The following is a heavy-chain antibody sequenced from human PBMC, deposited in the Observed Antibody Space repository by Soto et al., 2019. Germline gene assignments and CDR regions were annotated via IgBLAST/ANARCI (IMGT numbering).Heavy chain of an antibody. V-gene: IGHV3-30-3*01. CDR2: ISYDGSNK. CDR1: GFTFRSYA. J-gene: IGHJ3*02. D-gene: IGHD3-22*01. Sequence: GGSLRLSCAASGFTFRSYAMHWVRQAPGKGLEWVAVISYDGSNKYYADSVKGRFTISRDNSKNTLYLQMNSLRAEDTAVYYCASTNYYDSSGYYRGAFDIWGQGTMVTVSS. CDR3: ASTNYYDSSGYYRGAFDI.